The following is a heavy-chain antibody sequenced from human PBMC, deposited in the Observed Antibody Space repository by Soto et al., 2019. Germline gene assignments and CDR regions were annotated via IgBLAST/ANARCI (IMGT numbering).Heavy chain of an antibody. CDR1: GDRFTDYY. Sequence: QVQLVQSGAEVKEPGASVTVSCRASGDRFTDYYMHWVRQAPGQGLEWMGWINPNSGVTKYAQKFQGWVTMTSDTSIRTVYMQLSRLRFDDTAIYYCARGSGGATATLDYYYFYLDVWGTGTTVTVSS. D-gene: IGHD5-12*01. J-gene: IGHJ6*03. CDR2: INPNSGVT. CDR3: ARGSGGATATLDYYYFYLDV. V-gene: IGHV1-2*04.